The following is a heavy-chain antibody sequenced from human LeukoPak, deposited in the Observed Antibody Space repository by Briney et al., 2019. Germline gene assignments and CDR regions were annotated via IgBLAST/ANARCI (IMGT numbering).Heavy chain of an antibody. D-gene: IGHD6-13*01. CDR2: FDPEDGET. Sequence: ASVKVSCKVSGYTLTELSMHWVRQAPGKRLEWMGGFDPEDGETIYAQKFQGRVTMTEDTSTDTAYMELSSLRSEDTAVYYCATGGIAAAGTSWYYGMDVWGQGTTVTVSS. V-gene: IGHV1-24*01. CDR3: ATGGIAAAGTSWYYGMDV. CDR1: GYTLTELS. J-gene: IGHJ6*02.